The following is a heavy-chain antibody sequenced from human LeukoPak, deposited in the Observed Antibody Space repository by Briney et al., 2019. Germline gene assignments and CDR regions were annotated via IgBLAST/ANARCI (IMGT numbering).Heavy chain of an antibody. Sequence: GGSLRLSCAASGFTFSDYSMDWVRQAPGKGLEWVSYISSSGSTKYYADSVKGRFTISRDNARNSLYLQMNSLRAEDTAVYFCARGRLSIMGYWGQGTLVTVSS. CDR1: GFTFSDYS. D-gene: IGHD3-16*01. V-gene: IGHV3-48*01. CDR2: ISSSGSTK. J-gene: IGHJ4*02. CDR3: ARGRLSIMGY.